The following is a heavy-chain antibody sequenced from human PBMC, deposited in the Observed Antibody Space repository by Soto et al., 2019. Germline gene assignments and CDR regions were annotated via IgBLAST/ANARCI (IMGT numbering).Heavy chain of an antibody. D-gene: IGHD1-26*01. V-gene: IGHV3-48*03. J-gene: IGHJ4*02. CDR1: GFIFDNFE. CDR2: ISSSGSSI. Sequence: GGSLRLSCAASGFIFDNFEMNWVRQAPGKGREWVSYISSSGSSIYYADSVRGRFTVSRDNAKKLLYLQMNSLRAEDTAVYYCAKEATNINSFDYWGQGALVTVSS. CDR3: AKEATNINSFDY.